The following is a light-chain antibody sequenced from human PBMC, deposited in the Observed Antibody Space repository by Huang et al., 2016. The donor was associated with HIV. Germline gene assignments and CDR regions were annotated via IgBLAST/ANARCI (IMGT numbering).Light chain of an antibody. J-gene: IGKJ4*01. CDR2: AAS. CDR3: QQSYSTPLT. CDR1: QSSSSY. V-gene: IGKV1-39*01. Sequence: DIQMTQSPSSLSASVGDRVTITCRASQSSSSYLNWYQQKPGKAPKVLIHAASSLQRVVPSRFSGSGSGTDFTLTISSLQPEDFATYYCQQSYSTPLTFGGGTKVEIK.